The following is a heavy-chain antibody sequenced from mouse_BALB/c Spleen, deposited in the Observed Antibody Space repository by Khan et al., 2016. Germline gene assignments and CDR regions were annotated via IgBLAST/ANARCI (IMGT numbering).Heavy chain of an antibody. Sequence: LVKTGASVKISCKASGYSFTGYYMHWVKQSHGKSLEWIGYISCYNGATSYNQKFKGKATFTVDTSSSTAYKQVNSLTSADSAVYYCARSLPYYYAMDYWGQGTSVTVSS. CDR3: ARSLPYYYAMDY. J-gene: IGHJ4*01. V-gene: IGHV1S34*01. D-gene: IGHD2-10*01. CDR2: ISCYNGAT. CDR1: GYSFTGYY.